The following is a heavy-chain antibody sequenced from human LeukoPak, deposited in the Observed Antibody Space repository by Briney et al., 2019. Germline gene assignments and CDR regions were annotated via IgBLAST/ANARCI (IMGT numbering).Heavy chain of an antibody. J-gene: IGHJ6*02. Sequence: GRSLRLSCAASGFTFISYTMNWVRQAPGKGLEWVSSISSSSSYIYYADSVKGRLTISRDNAKNSLYLQMNSLRAEDTAVYYCARDPTPRYCSGGSCYTHYGMDVWGQGTTVTVSS. CDR3: ARDPTPRYCSGGSCYTHYGMDV. CDR1: GFTFISYT. D-gene: IGHD2-15*01. CDR2: ISSSSSYI. V-gene: IGHV3-21*01.